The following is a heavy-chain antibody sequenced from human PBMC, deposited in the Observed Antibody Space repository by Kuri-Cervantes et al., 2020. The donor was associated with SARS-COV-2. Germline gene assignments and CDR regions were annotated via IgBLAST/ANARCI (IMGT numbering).Heavy chain of an antibody. CDR1: GFTFGDYA. CDR2: ISGSGSNT. D-gene: IGHD3/OR15-3a*01. CDR3: ARDKSYGFWREPFDY. V-gene: IGHV3-23*01. Sequence: GESLKISCVGSGFTFGDYAMSWVRQSPGKGLEWVSAISGSGSNTYYADSVKGRFIISRDNSKKTLYLQMDSLRADDTAVYFCARDKSYGFWREPFDYWGQGTPVTVSS. J-gene: IGHJ4*02.